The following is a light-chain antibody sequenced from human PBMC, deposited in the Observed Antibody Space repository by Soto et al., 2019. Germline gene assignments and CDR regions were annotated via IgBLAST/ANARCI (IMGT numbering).Light chain of an antibody. CDR2: GAS. V-gene: IGKV3-15*01. CDR1: QSVSSN. Sequence: EIVMTQSPATLSVSPGERATLSCRASQSVSSNLAWYQQKPGQAPRLLIYGASTRATGIPARFSGSGSGTEFTLTMRCLQSEDFAVYYCQQYNNWPPFTFGPGTKVDIK. CDR3: QQYNNWPPFT. J-gene: IGKJ3*01.